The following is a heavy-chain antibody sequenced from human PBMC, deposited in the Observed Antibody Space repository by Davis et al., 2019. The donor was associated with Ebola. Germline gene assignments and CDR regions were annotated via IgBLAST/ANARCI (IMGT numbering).Heavy chain of an antibody. Sequence: PGGSLRLSCAASGFTFSNAWMSWVRQAPGKGLEWVGRIKSKTDGGTTDYAAPVKGRFTISRDDSKSIAYLQMNSLKTEDTAVYYCTRQQGWYSSGSYWGQGTLVTVSS. CDR2: IKSKTDGGTT. CDR3: TRQQGWYSSGSY. J-gene: IGHJ4*02. D-gene: IGHD6-19*01. CDR1: GFTFSNAW. V-gene: IGHV3-15*01.